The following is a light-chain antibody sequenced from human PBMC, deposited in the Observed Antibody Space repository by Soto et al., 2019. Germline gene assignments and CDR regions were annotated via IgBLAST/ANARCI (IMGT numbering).Light chain of an antibody. CDR3: QQYTNWPPNT. Sequence: EILMTQSPDTLSVSPGESATLSCRASQRVYSNLAWYQQRPGQAPRLLIYGASTRATGVPARFSGRGSGTEFTLTISSLQSKDFAVYYCQQYTNWPPNTFGQGTRLEMK. J-gene: IGKJ5*01. V-gene: IGKV3-15*01. CDR1: QRVYSN. CDR2: GAS.